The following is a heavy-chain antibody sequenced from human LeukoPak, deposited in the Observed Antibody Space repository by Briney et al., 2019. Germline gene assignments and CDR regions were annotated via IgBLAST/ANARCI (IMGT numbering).Heavy chain of an antibody. J-gene: IGHJ4*02. CDR1: GGSFSGYY. CDR3: ARVSRSQRGYYYDSSGYYYFDY. Sequence: SETLSLTRAVYGGSFSGYYWSWIRQPPGKGLEWIGEINHSGSTNYNPSLKSRVTISVDTSKNQFSLKLSSVTAADTAVYYCARVSRSQRGYYYDSSGYYYFDYWGQGTLVTVSS. V-gene: IGHV4-34*01. D-gene: IGHD3-22*01. CDR2: INHSGST.